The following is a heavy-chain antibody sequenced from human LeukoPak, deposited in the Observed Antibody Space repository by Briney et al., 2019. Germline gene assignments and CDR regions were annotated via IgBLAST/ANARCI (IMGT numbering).Heavy chain of an antibody. CDR3: AKTTAGHSSGRDPGWPVDY. D-gene: IGHD6-19*01. CDR2: ISGSGGST. CDR1: GFTFGSYA. J-gene: IGHJ4*02. Sequence: GGSLRLSCAASGFTFGSYAVTWVRQAPGKGLEWVSHISGSGGSTYHADSVKGRFTISRDNSENTVYPQMNSLRAEDTAVYYCAKTTAGHSSGRDPGWPVDYWGQGTLVTVSS. V-gene: IGHV3-23*01.